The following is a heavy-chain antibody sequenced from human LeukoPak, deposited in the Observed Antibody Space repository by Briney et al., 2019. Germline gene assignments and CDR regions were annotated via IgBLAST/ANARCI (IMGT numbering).Heavy chain of an antibody. Sequence: GGSLRLSCAASGFTVSSNYMSWVRQAPGKGLEWVSVIYSGGSTSYADSVKGRFTISRDNSKNTLYLQMNSLRAEDTAVYYCAREQKVVAAIRDYYYYGMDVWGRGTTVTVSS. J-gene: IGHJ6*02. V-gene: IGHV3-66*01. CDR3: AREQKVVAAIRDYYYYGMDV. CDR1: GFTVSSNY. CDR2: IYSGGST. D-gene: IGHD2-21*02.